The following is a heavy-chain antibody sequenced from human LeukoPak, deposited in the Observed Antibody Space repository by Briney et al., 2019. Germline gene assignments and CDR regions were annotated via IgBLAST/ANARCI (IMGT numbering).Heavy chain of an antibody. CDR1: GGSISSYY. CDR3: ARDDSSSFDY. CDR2: IYYSGST. V-gene: IGHV4-59*01. Sequence: NPSETLSLTCTVSGGSISSYYWSWIRQPPGKGLEWIGYIYYSGSTNYNPSLKSRVTISVDTSKNQFSLKLSSVTAADTAVYYCARDDSSSFDYWGQGTLVTVSS. J-gene: IGHJ4*02. D-gene: IGHD6-6*01.